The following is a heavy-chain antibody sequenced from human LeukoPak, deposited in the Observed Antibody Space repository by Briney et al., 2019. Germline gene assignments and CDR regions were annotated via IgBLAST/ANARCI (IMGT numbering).Heavy chain of an antibody. CDR1: GFTFSSHS. J-gene: IGHJ4*02. CDR2: ISYNSSYI. V-gene: IGHV3-21*01. CDR3: AREATTGCEGSGYYIDY. Sequence: GGSLRLFCAASGFTFSSHSMIWVRQAPGKGLEWVSSISYNSSYIYYADSVKGRFTISRDNAKNSLYLQMISLRAEDTAVYYCAREATTGCEGSGYYIDYWGQGTLVTVSS. D-gene: IGHD3-22*01.